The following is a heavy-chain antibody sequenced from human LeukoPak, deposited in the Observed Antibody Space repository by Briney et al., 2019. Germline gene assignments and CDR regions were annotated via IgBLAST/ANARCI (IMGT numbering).Heavy chain of an antibody. J-gene: IGHJ4*02. V-gene: IGHV3-23*01. Sequence: GGSLRLSCAASGFTFSIYAMSWVRQAPGRGLEWVSAICGSGGSTYYAAPVGGRFTISSDHSKNTPYLQMNILRAEDPAVYCFAKDLDSLLDYWGQRTLVTVSS. CDR1: GFTFSIYA. CDR3: AKDLDSLLDY. D-gene: IGHD2-15*01. CDR2: ICGSGGST.